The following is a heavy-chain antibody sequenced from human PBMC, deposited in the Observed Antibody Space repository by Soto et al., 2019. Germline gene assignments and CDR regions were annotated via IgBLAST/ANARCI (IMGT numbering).Heavy chain of an antibody. CDR3: GGEHNWFDR. Sequence: EVQVVESGGGFIQPGGSLRLSCAASGFTVSSNYMTWVRQAPGKGLEWVSVIYSDGRTYYADSVKVRFTMSRDNSKNTVYVQMNTLRAIDLAVYYCGGEHNWFDRWGQGTLVTVAS. J-gene: IGHJ5*02. V-gene: IGHV3-53*01. CDR2: IYSDGRT. CDR1: GFTVSSNY.